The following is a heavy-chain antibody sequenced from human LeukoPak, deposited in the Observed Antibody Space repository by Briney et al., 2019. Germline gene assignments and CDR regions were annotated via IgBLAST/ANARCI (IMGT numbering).Heavy chain of an antibody. J-gene: IGHJ6*02. CDR2: IKQDGSEK. V-gene: IGHV3-7*05. CDR1: GFTFSSYW. Sequence: GGSLRLSRAASGFTFSSYWMSWVRQAPGKGLEWVANIKQDGSEKYYVDSVKGRFTISRDSAKNSLYLQMNSLRAEDTAVYYCARDRIAAAGTGGYYYYGMDVWGQGTTVTVSS. CDR3: ARDRIAAAGTGGYYYYGMDV. D-gene: IGHD6-13*01.